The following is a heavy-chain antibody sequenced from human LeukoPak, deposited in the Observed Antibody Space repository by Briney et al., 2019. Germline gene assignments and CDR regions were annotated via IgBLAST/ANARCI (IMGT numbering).Heavy chain of an antibody. CDR1: GFSVNGNY. J-gene: IGHJ4*02. D-gene: IGHD3-10*02. V-gene: IGHV3-53*01. CDR3: ARGFYFVGRQPAYAFDF. Sequence: PGGSLRLSCAASGFSVNGNYMTWVRQAPGKGLEWVSVLYTGGNTYYAESVQGRFSISRDNSRNTLYLQMNSLRAEDTAVYYCARGFYFVGRQPAYAFDFWGLGTLVTVSS. CDR2: LYTGGNT.